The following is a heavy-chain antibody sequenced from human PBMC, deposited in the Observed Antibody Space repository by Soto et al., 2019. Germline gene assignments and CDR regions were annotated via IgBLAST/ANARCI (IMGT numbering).Heavy chain of an antibody. Sequence: PGGSLSLSCAASGFTFSGYGMSWVRQAPGKGLEWVSAISGSGGSTYYADSVKGRFTISRDNSKNMLYLQLNSLKSEDTGVYYCVTVLPHANSWFDYWGQGTPVTVSS. J-gene: IGHJ4*02. CDR3: VTVLPHANSWFDY. CDR2: ISGSGGST. V-gene: IGHV3-23*01. CDR1: GFTFSGYG. D-gene: IGHD2-2*01.